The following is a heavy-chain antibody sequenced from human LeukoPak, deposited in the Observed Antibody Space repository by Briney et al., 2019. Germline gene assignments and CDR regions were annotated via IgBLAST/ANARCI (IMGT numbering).Heavy chain of an antibody. CDR1: GYTFTSYA. CDR3: ACSVTTQFQGDY. D-gene: IGHD4-17*01. CDR2: INAGNGNT. Sequence: ASVKVSCKASGYTFTSYAMHWVRQAPGQRLEWMGWINAGNGNTKYSQKFQGRVTITRDTSASTAFMELSSLRSEDTAVYYCACSVTTQFQGDYWGQGTLVTVSS. V-gene: IGHV1-3*01. J-gene: IGHJ4*02.